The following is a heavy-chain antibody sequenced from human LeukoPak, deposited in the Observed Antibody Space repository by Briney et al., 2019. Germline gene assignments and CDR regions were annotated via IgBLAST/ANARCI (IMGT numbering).Heavy chain of an antibody. CDR2: VSGSGTTT. V-gene: IGHV3-23*01. Sequence: GGSLRLSCAASGFTPGFTFGNYAMSWVRQAPGKGLEWVSGVSGSGTTTYYADSVKGRFTISRDNSKNTLYLQMNSLRAEDTAVYYCAREAEELLWFGDLADSWGQGTLVTVSS. D-gene: IGHD3-10*01. CDR1: GFTPGFTFGNYA. CDR3: AREAEELLWFGDLADS. J-gene: IGHJ4*02.